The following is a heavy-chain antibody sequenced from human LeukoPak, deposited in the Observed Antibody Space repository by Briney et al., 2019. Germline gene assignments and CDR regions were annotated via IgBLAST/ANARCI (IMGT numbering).Heavy chain of an antibody. D-gene: IGHD6-19*01. V-gene: IGHV1-69*05. Sequence: SVKVSCKASGGTFSSYAISWVRQAPGQGLEWMGGIIPIFGTANYAQKFQGRVTITTDESTSTAYMELSSLRSEDTAVYYCARSSTTDGRPAGSGWYFFDYWGQGTLVTVSS. CDR3: ARSSTTDGRPAGSGWYFFDY. CDR1: GGTFSSYA. J-gene: IGHJ4*02. CDR2: IIPIFGTA.